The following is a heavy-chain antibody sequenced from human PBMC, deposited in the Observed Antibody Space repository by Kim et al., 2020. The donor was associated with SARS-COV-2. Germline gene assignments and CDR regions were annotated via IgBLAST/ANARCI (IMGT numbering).Heavy chain of an antibody. CDR1: GFTFDDFG. CDR2: INWNGGST. D-gene: IGHD6-25*01. Sequence: GGSLRLSCAASGFTFDDFGMSWVRQVPGKGLEWVSGINWNGGSTGYADSVKGRFTISRDNAKNSLYLQMNSLRAEDTALYYCARDLQRETSRANWFDPWGQGTLVTVSS. J-gene: IGHJ5*02. V-gene: IGHV3-20*04. CDR3: ARDLQRETSRANWFDP.